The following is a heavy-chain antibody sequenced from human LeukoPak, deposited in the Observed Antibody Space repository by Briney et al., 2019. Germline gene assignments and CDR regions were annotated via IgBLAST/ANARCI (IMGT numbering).Heavy chain of an antibody. CDR1: GLTFSSYW. Sequence: GGSLRLSCAASGLTFSSYWMHWVRQAPGKGLVWVSRINSDGSSTSYADSVKGQFTISRDNAKNTLYLQMNSLRAEDTAVYYCAELGITMIGGVWGKGTTVTISS. D-gene: IGHD3-10*02. V-gene: IGHV3-74*01. CDR3: AELGITMIGGV. J-gene: IGHJ6*04. CDR2: INSDGSST.